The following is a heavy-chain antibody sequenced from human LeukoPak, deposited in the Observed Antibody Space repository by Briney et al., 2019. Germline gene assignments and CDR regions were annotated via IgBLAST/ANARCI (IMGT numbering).Heavy chain of an antibody. Sequence: SGGSLRLSCAASGFTFSSYAMSWVCQAPGKGLEWVSGISGSGGTTYYADSVKGRFTISRDNSKNTLYLQMNSLRAEDTAVYYCAKARRGYYDLDYWGQGTLVTVSS. CDR2: ISGSGGTT. V-gene: IGHV3-23*01. D-gene: IGHD3-22*01. CDR3: AKARRGYYDLDY. CDR1: GFTFSSYA. J-gene: IGHJ4*02.